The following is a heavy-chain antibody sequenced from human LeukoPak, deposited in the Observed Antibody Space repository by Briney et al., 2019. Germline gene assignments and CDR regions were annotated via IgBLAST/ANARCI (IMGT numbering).Heavy chain of an antibody. Sequence: SETLSLTCAVYGGSFSGYYWSWIRQPPGKGLEWIGEINHSGSTNYNPSLKSRVTISVDTSKNQFSLKLRSVTAADTAVYYCARLGELGELSLDDYFDYWGQGTLVTVSS. CDR2: INHSGST. V-gene: IGHV4-34*01. D-gene: IGHD3-16*02. CDR1: GGSFSGYY. J-gene: IGHJ4*02. CDR3: ARLGELGELSLDDYFDY.